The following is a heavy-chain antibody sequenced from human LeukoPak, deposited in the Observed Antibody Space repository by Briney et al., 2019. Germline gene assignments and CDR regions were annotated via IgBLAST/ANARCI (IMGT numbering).Heavy chain of an antibody. V-gene: IGHV4-59*01. D-gene: IGHD1-26*01. CDR2: IYYSGST. CDR3: AREVSVGAIDY. CDR1: GGSISSYY. J-gene: IGHJ4*02. Sequence: SETLSLTCTVSGGSISSYYWSWIRQPPGKGLEWIGYIYYSGSTTYNPSLKSRVTISVDTSKNQLSLKLSSVTAADTAVYYCAREVSVGAIDYWGQGALVTVSS.